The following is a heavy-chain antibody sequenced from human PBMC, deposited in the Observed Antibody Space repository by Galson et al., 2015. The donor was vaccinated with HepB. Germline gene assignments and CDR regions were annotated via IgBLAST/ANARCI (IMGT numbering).Heavy chain of an antibody. CDR2: ISAYNGNT. V-gene: IGHV1-18*04. CDR1: GYTFTSCG. D-gene: IGHD3-10*01. J-gene: IGHJ6*02. Sequence: SVKVSCKASGYTFTSCGISWVRQAPGQGLEWMGWISAYNGNTNYAQKLQGRVTMTTDTSTSTAYMELRSLRSDDTAVYYSARDHRSVYYGSGSYYYYYGMDVWGQGTTVTVSS. CDR3: ARDHRSVYYGSGSYYYYYGMDV.